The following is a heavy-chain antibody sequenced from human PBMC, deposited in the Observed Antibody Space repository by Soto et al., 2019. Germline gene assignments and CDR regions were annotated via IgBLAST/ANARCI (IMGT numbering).Heavy chain of an antibody. CDR1: GYTFIRYG. CDR3: ARGGYSDNVWGKSRHYGLDV. CDR2: ISPYNDQT. V-gene: IGHV1-18*01. J-gene: IGHJ6*02. D-gene: IGHD3-16*01. Sequence: QVQLVQSASEVMKPGASVKVSCKASGYTFIRYGITWVRQAPGQRLEWMGWISPYNDQTIYAQKLQGRVTMTADTSTRTVYMQLRSLKSDDTAVYYCARGGYSDNVWGKSRHYGLDVWGQGTSVTVSS.